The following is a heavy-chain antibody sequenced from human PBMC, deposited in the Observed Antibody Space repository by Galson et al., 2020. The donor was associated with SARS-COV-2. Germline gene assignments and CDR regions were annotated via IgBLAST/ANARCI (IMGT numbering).Heavy chain of an antibody. CDR1: GYTFIGYY. J-gene: IGHJ6*02. Sequence: GESLKISCEASGYTFIGYYMHWVRQAPGQGLEWMGWINPNSGGTNCAQKFQGRVTMTRDTSISTAYMELSSLTSDDTAIYYCARDREEAIWFGELPHYYYYGMDVWGQGTTVTVSS. V-gene: IGHV1-2*02. CDR2: INPNSGGT. D-gene: IGHD3-10*01. CDR3: ARDREEAIWFGELPHYYYYGMDV.